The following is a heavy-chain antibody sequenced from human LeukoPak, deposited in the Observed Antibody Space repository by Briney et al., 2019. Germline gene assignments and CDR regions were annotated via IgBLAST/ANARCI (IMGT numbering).Heavy chain of an antibody. J-gene: IGHJ5*02. D-gene: IGHD1-1*01. CDR2: INHSGST. V-gene: IGHV4-34*01. Sequence: PGGSLRLSCAASGFTFSNFAMSWVRQAPGKGLEWIGEINHSGSTNYNPSLKSRVTISVDTSKNQFSLKLSSVTAADTAVYYCARRPNSMQFDPWGQGTLVTVSS. CDR3: ARRPNSMQFDP. CDR1: GFTFSNFA.